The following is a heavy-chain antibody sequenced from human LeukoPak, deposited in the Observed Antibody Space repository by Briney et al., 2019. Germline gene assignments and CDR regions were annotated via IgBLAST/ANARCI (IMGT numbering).Heavy chain of an antibody. Sequence: GGSLRLSCAASGFTFSRFWMSWVRRAPGKGLEWVANIKQDGSGKYYVDSVKGRFTISRDNAKSSLYLQMNSLRAEDTAVYYCARGGYCSSTSCYCDYWGQGALVAVSS. D-gene: IGHD2-2*01. V-gene: IGHV3-7*01. J-gene: IGHJ4*02. CDR1: GFTFSRFW. CDR2: IKQDGSGK. CDR3: ARGGYCSSTSCYCDY.